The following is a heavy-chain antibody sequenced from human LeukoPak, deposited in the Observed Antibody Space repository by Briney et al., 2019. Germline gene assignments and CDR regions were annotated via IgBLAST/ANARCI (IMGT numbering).Heavy chain of an antibody. CDR3: ARQLAAAAGRTFDY. V-gene: IGHV4-59*08. J-gene: IGHJ4*02. CDR2: IYFTGST. Sequence: SETLSLTCTVSSGSISPYYWSWIRQVPGKGLEWIGYIYFTGSTNYSPSLKSQVTISLDTSKNQFSLNLNSVTAADTAVYYCARQLAAAAGRTFDYWGQGTLVTVSS. D-gene: IGHD6-13*01. CDR1: SGSISPYY.